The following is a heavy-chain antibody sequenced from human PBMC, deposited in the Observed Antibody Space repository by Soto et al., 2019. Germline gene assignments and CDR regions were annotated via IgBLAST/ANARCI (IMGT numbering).Heavy chain of an antibody. J-gene: IGHJ3*01. D-gene: IGHD3-22*01. CDR2: IIPILGTT. Sequence: QVQLVQSGAEVKKPGSSVKVSCKASGDTFSSDGISWVRQAPGQGLEWMGVIIPILGTTRYAQNFQDRVTITAEESARTAYMELSSLRSEDTAVYYCSRDRRFDSSGGYYISGFDVWAQGTLVTVSS. V-gene: IGHV1-69*01. CDR1: GDTFSSDG. CDR3: SRDRRFDSSGGYYISGFDV.